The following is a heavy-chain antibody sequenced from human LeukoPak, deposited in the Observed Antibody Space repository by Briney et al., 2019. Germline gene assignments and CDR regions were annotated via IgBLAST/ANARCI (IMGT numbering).Heavy chain of an antibody. D-gene: IGHD5-24*01. J-gene: IGHJ6*02. CDR1: GYTFTSYD. CDR3: AKFSGRDSGRWLHDMDV. V-gene: IGHV1-8*01. Sequence: GASVKVSCKASGYTFTSYDINWVRQATGQGLEWMGWMNPNSGNTGYAQKFQGRVTMTRNTSISTAYMELSGLRSEDTAVYYCAKFSGRDSGRWLHDMDVWGQGTTVTVSS. CDR2: MNPNSGNT.